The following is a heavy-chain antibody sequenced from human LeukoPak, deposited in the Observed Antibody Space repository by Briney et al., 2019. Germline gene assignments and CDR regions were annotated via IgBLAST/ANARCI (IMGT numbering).Heavy chain of an antibody. J-gene: IGHJ4*02. Sequence: PGGSLRLSCAASGFTFSNAWMSWVRQAPGKGLEWVGRIKSKTDGGTTDYAAPVKGRFTISRDDSKNTLYLQMNSLETEDTAVYYCTTDSQHIYGDYSDYFDYWGQGTLVTVSS. D-gene: IGHD4-17*01. CDR3: TTDSQHIYGDYSDYFDY. CDR2: IKSKTDGGTT. V-gene: IGHV3-15*01. CDR1: GFTFSNAW.